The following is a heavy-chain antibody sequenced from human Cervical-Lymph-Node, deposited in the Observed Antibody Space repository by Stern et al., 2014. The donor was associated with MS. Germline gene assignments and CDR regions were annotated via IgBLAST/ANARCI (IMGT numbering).Heavy chain of an antibody. CDR2: IYAGSIT. CDR3: TREMAARRFDP. V-gene: IGHV3-66*01. Sequence: VQLVQSGGGLAQPGGSLRLSCAASGLTVSSNYMTWVHQAPGKGLEWVSLIYAGSITHYADSVKGRFTISRDNSENILYLQMNSLRVEDTAVYYCTREMAARRFDPWGQGTLVIVSS. J-gene: IGHJ5*02. CDR1: GLTVSSNY. D-gene: IGHD6-6*01.